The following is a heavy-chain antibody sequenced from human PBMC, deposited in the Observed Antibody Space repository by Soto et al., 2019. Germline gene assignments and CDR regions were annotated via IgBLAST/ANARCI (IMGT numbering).Heavy chain of an antibody. Sequence: QITLKESGPTLVKPTQTLTLTCTFSGFSLSNSGVGVGWILQPPGKALEWLALIYLDDDKRYSPSLKSRLTITKDTSKNQVVLTMTNMDPVDTATYYCAHRRVNSELDYWGQGTLVTVSS. J-gene: IGHJ4*02. CDR1: GFSLSNSGVG. CDR2: IYLDDDK. V-gene: IGHV2-5*02. CDR3: AHRRVNSELDY. D-gene: IGHD1-1*01.